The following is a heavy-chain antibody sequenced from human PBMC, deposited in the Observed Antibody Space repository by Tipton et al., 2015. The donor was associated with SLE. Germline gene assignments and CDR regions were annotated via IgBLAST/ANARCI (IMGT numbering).Heavy chain of an antibody. CDR1: GGSISSSSYY. Sequence: TLSLTCTVSGGSISSSSYYWGWIRQPPGKGLEWIGSIYHSGSTYYNPSLKSRVTISVDTSMNQFSLKLSSVTAADTAVYYCARDSSEGHSWFDYWGQGTLVTFSS. V-gene: IGHV4-39*07. CDR3: ARDSSEGHSWFDY. CDR2: IYHSGST. D-gene: IGHD6-13*01. J-gene: IGHJ4*02.